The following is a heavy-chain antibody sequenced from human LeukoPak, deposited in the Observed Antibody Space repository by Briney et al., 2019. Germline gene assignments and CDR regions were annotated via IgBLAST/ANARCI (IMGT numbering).Heavy chain of an antibody. CDR3: ARDIDDVGALFDF. CDR1: NDSINNDRYF. V-gene: IGHV4-39*07. Sequence: SETLSLTCSISNDSINNDRYFWAWIRQPPGKGLEWIASINYSGRTYYNPSLNSRLIISVDTAKRQFSLKLTSVTAADTALYFCARDIDDVGALFDFWGQGTLVTVSS. CDR2: INYSGRT. D-gene: IGHD1-26*01. J-gene: IGHJ4*02.